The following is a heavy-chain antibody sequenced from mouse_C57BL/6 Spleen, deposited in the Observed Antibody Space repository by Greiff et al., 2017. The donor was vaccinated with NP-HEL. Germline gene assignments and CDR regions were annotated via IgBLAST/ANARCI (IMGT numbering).Heavy chain of an antibody. J-gene: IGHJ2*01. CDR3: ARGDTVVDY. CDR1: GFTFSSYA. D-gene: IGHD1-1*01. Sequence: EVKVVESGGGLVKPGGSLKLSCAASGFTFSSYAMSWVRQTPEKRLEWVATISDGGSYTYYPDNVKGRFTISRDNAKNNLYLQMSHLKSEDTAMYYCARGDTVVDYWGQGTTLTVSS. CDR2: ISDGGSYT. V-gene: IGHV5-4*03.